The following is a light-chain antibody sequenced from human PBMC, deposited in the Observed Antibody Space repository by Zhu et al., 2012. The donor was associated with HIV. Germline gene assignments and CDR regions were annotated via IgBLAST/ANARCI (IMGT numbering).Light chain of an antibody. J-gene: IGKJ2*01. V-gene: IGKV3-20*01. CDR1: QTVSRNY. CDR2: SAS. Sequence: IVLTQSPATLSVSPGERATLSCRASQTVSRNYLAWYQQKPGQPPRLLIYSASRRVTGIPDRFSGSGSGTDFTLTISRLEPEDFAVYYCQHYVPSPMYTFGQGTKLEIK. CDR3: QHYVPSPMYT.